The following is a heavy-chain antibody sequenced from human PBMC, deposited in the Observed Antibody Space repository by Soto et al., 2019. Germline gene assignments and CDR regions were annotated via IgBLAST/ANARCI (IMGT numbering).Heavy chain of an antibody. Sequence: ASVKVSCKASGYTFTSYGISWVRQAPGQGLEWMGWISAYNGNTNYAQKFQGRVTMTRDTSTSTVYMELSSLRSDDTAVYYCARGPVYDYGDYSYMDVWGKGTTVTVSS. V-gene: IGHV1-18*01. D-gene: IGHD4-17*01. CDR2: ISAYNGNT. CDR3: ARGPVYDYGDYSYMDV. J-gene: IGHJ6*03. CDR1: GYTFTSYG.